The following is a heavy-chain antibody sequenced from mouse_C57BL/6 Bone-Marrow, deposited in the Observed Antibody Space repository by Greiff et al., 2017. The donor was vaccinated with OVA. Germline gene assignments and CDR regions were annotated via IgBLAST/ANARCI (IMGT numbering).Heavy chain of an antibody. D-gene: IGHD2-1*01. Sequence: QVQLQQSGAELARPGASVKLSCKASGYTFTSYGISWVKQRTGQGLEWIGEIYPRSGNTYYNEKFKGKATLTADKSSSTAYMGLRSLTSEDSAVYVCARGDLLFYAMDYWGQGTSVTVSS. CDR3: ARGDLLFYAMDY. CDR1: GYTFTSYG. J-gene: IGHJ4*01. CDR2: IYPRSGNT. V-gene: IGHV1-81*01.